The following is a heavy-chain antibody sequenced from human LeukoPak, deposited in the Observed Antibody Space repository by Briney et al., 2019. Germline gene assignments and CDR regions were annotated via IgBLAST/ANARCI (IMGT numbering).Heavy chain of an antibody. CDR3: ARDRDHLDLDAFDL. J-gene: IGHJ3*01. CDR2: IRSSSSYI. V-gene: IGHV3-21*01. D-gene: IGHD1-1*01. CDR1: GFTFSSYS. Sequence: GGSLRLSCAASGFTFSSYSMNWVRQAPGKGLEWVSSIRSSSSYIYYADAVKGRFTISRDNAKNSLYLQMNSLRAEDTAVYYCARDRDHLDLDAFDLWGQGTMVIVSS.